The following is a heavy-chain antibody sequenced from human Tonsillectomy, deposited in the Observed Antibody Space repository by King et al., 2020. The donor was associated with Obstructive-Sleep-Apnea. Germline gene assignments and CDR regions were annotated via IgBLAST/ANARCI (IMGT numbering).Heavy chain of an antibody. CDR1: GGSISSYY. D-gene: IGHD2-2*03. J-gene: IGHJ6*02. CDR2: IYYSGST. CDR3: AGSDGYCSSRCYYYGMDV. Sequence: QLQESGPGLVKPSETLSLTCTVSGGSISSYYWSWIRQPPGKGLEWIGYIYYSGSTNYNPSLKSRVTISVDTSKNQFSLKLSSVTAADTAVYYCAGSDGYCSSRCYYYGMDVWGQGTTVTVSS. V-gene: IGHV4-59*01.